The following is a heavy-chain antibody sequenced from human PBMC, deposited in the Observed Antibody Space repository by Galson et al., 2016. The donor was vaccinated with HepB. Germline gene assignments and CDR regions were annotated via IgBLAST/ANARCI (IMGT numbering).Heavy chain of an antibody. Sequence: SETLSLTCIVSGGSTSSSSYYWGWIRQPPGKGLEWIGSIYYSGSTYYNPSLKSRVTISVDRSKNHFSLQMSSVTAAATAVYSRARDVVIVLPTDTALSYYYYMDVWGKGTTVTVSS. V-gene: IGHV4-39*07. J-gene: IGHJ6*03. CDR1: GGSTSSSSYY. CDR2: IYYSGST. CDR3: ARDVVIVLPTDTALSYYYYMDV. D-gene: IGHD2/OR15-2a*01.